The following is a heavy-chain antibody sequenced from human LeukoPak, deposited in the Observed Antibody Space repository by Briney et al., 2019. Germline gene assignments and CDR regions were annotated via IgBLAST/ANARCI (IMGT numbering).Heavy chain of an antibody. D-gene: IGHD6-13*01. CDR3: ARHYSSRRGMDV. CDR1: GGSISSYY. Sequence: SETLSLTCTVSGGSISSYYWSWIRQPPGKGLEWIGYTYYSGSTNYNPSLKSRVTISVDTSKNQFSLKLSSVTAADTAVYYCARHYSSRRGMDVWGQGTTVTVSS. J-gene: IGHJ6*01. V-gene: IGHV4-59*08. CDR2: TYYSGST.